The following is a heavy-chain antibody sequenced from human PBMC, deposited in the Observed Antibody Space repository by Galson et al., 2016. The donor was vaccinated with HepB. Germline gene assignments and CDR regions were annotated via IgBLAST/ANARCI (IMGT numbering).Heavy chain of an antibody. CDR2: IFHRGDT. J-gene: IGHJ3*01. D-gene: IGHD3-10*01. CDR1: AGSFTEHY. Sequence: SETLSLTCAVYAGSFTEHYWVWIRQSPEKGLVWIGEIFHRGDTTYNPSLKSRVSMSIDPSKNQFSLRLSSMTTADTAVYYCARGRGRRRLLWFTEPVHRYYFDSWGQGTMVTVSP. CDR3: ARGRGRRRLLWFTEPVHRYYFDS. V-gene: IGHV4-34*01.